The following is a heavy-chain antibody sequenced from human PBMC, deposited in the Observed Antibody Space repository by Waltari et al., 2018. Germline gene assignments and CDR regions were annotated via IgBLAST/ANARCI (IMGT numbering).Heavy chain of an antibody. Sequence: EVQLVESGGGLVKPGGSLRLSCAASGFTFSSYSMNWVRQAPGKGLEWVSSISSSSSYIYYADSVKGRFTISRDNAKNSLYLQMNSLRAEDTAVYYCARDRLPAGDYDYIWGTNWAFDIWGQGTMVTVSS. J-gene: IGHJ3*02. D-gene: IGHD3-16*01. CDR1: GFTFSSYS. CDR3: ARDRLPAGDYDYIWGTNWAFDI. CDR2: ISSSSSYI. V-gene: IGHV3-21*01.